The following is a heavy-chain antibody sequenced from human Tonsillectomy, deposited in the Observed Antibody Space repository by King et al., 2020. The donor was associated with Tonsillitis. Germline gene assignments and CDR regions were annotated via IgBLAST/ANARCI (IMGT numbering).Heavy chain of an antibody. CDR3: ARVGYLYDPFDF. D-gene: IGHD2-8*01. J-gene: IGHJ4*02. V-gene: IGHV3-21*01. CDR2: ISSSSNYI. CDR1: GFTFSGYG. Sequence: VQLVESGGGLVKPGGSLRLSCAASGFTFSGYGMNWVRQAPGKGLEWVSSISSSSNYIYYADSVKGRFTISRDNAKNSLYLQMNSLGAEDTAVYYCARVGYLYDPFDFWGQGTLVTVSS.